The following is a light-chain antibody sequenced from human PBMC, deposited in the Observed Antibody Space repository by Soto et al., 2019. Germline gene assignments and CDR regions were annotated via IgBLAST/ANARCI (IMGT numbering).Light chain of an antibody. J-gene: IGKJ1*01. Sequence: DIVMTQSPLSLPVTPGESASISCRSSQSLVHPGGYSYLLWYLQKPGQSPQLLIYMGSTRASGVPDRFSGSGSGTDFTLRISRVEAEDVGVYYCMQALQTSWTFGQGTKVEIK. CDR1: QSLVHPGGYSY. CDR2: MGS. CDR3: MQALQTSWT. V-gene: IGKV2-28*01.